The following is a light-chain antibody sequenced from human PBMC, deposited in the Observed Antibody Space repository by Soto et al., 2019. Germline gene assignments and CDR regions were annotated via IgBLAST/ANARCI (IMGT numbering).Light chain of an antibody. CDR3: QQRSNWLLA. V-gene: IGKV3-11*02. CDR1: QSVSSS. J-gene: IGKJ4*02. Sequence: IVLTQSPATLSLSPGERATLSCRASQSVSSSLAWYQQKPGQTPRLLIYDASNRATGIPARFNGSGSARYFSLSVSSLEPEGFAVYYCQQRSNWLLAFGGGTKVQIK. CDR2: DAS.